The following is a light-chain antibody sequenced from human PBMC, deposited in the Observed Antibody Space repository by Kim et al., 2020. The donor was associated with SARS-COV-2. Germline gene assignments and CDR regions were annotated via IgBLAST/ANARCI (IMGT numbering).Light chain of an antibody. V-gene: IGKV3-20*01. CDR3: QQYGIAPPYT. CDR2: SVS. J-gene: IGKJ2*01. Sequence: SPAERDTLSCRTSQSVCSHCLAWYQQKPGQAPRRLIYSVSNRATGIPDRFSGSGSGTDFTLTISRLEPEDFAVYYCQQYGIAPPYTFGQGTKLEI. CDR1: QSVCSHC.